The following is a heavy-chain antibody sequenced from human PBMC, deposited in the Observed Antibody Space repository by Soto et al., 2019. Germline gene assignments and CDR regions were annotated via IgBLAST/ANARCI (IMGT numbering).Heavy chain of an antibody. J-gene: IGHJ4*02. CDR2: INWNGGST. CDR3: ARGGPYKSSGWYAY. CDR1: GFTFDDYG. V-gene: IGHV3-20*01. D-gene: IGHD6-19*01. Sequence: EVQLVESGGGVVRPGGSLRLSCAASGFTFDDYGMSWVRQAPGKGLEWVSGINWNGGSTGYADSVKGRFTISGDNAKNSLYLQMNSLRAEDTALYHCARGGPYKSSGWYAYWGQGTLVTVSS.